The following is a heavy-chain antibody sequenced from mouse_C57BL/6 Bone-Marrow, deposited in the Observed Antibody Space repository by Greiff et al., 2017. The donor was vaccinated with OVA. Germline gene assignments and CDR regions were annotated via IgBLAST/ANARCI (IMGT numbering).Heavy chain of an antibody. D-gene: IGHD1-1*01. CDR2: IDPSDSYT. V-gene: IGHV1-59*01. J-gene: IGHJ2*01. CDR3: ATYYDGSLDY. Sequence: QVQLQQPGAELVRPGTSVKLSCKASGYTFTSYWMHWVKQRPGQGLEWIGVIDPSDSYTNYNQKFKGKATLTVDTSSSTAYMQLSSLTSEDSAVYYGATYYDGSLDYWGQGTTLSVSS. CDR1: GYTFTSYW.